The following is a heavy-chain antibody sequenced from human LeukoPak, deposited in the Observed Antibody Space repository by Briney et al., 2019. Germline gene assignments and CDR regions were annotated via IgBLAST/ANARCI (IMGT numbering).Heavy chain of an antibody. CDR1: GGTFSSYA. D-gene: IGHD3-10*01. J-gene: IGHJ4*02. CDR3: ARRHGSGSYYSNYFDY. V-gene: IGHV1-69*05. CDR2: IIPIFGTA. Sequence: GSSVKVSCKASGGTFSSYAISWVRQAPGQGLEWMGGIIPIFGTANYAQKFQGRVTITTDESTSTAYMELSSLRSEDTAVYYCARRHGSGSYYSNYFDYWGQGTLVTVSS.